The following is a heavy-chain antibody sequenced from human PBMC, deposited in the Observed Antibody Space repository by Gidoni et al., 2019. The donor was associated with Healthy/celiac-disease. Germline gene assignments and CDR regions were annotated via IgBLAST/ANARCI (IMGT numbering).Heavy chain of an antibody. V-gene: IGHV4-34*01. CDR1: GGSFSGYY. CDR2: INHSGST. J-gene: IGHJ6*02. Sequence: QVQLQQWGAGLLKPSETLSLTCAVYGGSFSGYYWCWIRQPPGKGLEWIGEINHSGSTNYNPSLKSRVTISVDTSKNQFSLKLSSVTAADTAVYYCARSPSGVPAAMEWGNYGMDVWGQGTTVTVSS. CDR3: ARSPSGVPAAMEWGNYGMDV. D-gene: IGHD2-2*01.